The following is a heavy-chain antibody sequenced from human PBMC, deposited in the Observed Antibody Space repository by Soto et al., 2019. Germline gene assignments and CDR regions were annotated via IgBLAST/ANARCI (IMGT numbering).Heavy chain of an antibody. Sequence: QVQLQESGPGLVKPSETLSLTCTVSGGSISSYYWSWIRQPPGKGLEWIGYIYYSGLTNYNPSLKSRVTISVDTSKNQFSLKLSSVTAADTAVYYCARRYGYAFDIWGQGPMVTVSS. CDR2: IYYSGLT. CDR1: GGSISSYY. D-gene: IGHD4-17*01. J-gene: IGHJ3*02. V-gene: IGHV4-59*01. CDR3: ARRYGYAFDI.